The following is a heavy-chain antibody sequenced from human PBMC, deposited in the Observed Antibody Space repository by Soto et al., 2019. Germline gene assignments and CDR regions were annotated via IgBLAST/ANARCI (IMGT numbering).Heavy chain of an antibody. CDR3: AREYYDILTGSNDAFDI. D-gene: IGHD3-9*01. J-gene: IGHJ3*02. Sequence: SETLSLTCAVYGGSFSGYYWGWIRQPPGKGLEWIGEINHSGSTNYNPSLKSRVTISVDTSKNQFSLKLSSVTAADTAVYYCAREYYDILTGSNDAFDIWGQGTMVTVSS. V-gene: IGHV4-34*01. CDR1: GGSFSGYY. CDR2: INHSGST.